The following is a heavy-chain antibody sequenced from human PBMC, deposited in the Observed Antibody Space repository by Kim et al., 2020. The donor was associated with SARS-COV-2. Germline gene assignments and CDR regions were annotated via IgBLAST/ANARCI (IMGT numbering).Heavy chain of an antibody. CDR3: AREVGSGSYYQNYYYYGMDV. J-gene: IGHJ6*02. D-gene: IGHD3-10*01. V-gene: IGHV3-30*01. Sequence: RFTISRDNSKNTLYLQMNSLRAEDTAVYYCAREVGSGSYYQNYYYYGMDVWGQGTTVTVSS.